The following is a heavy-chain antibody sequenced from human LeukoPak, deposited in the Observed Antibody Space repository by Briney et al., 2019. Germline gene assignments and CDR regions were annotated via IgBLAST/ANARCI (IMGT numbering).Heavy chain of an antibody. Sequence: SETLSLTCTVSGGSISGYYWSWIRQPPGKGLEWIGYIYYSGSTNYNPSLKSRVTISVDTSKNQFSLKLSSVTAADTAVYYCARVGNWNDGWFDPWGQGTLVTVSS. CDR1: GGSISGYY. CDR2: IYYSGST. D-gene: IGHD1-20*01. J-gene: IGHJ5*02. V-gene: IGHV4-59*01. CDR3: ARVGNWNDGWFDP.